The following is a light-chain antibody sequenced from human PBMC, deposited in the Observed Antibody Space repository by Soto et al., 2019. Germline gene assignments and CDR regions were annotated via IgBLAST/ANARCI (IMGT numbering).Light chain of an antibody. J-gene: IGLJ2*01. CDR1: SSNIGAGYD. V-gene: IGLV1-40*01. CDR2: GNS. Sequence: QSVLTQPPSVSGAPGQRVTISCTRSSSNIGAGYDVHWYQQLPGTAPKVLIYGNSNRPAGVPDRFSGSKSGTSASLAITGLQAEDEADYYCQSYDSSLSGSVVFGGGTKVTVL. CDR3: QSYDSSLSGSVV.